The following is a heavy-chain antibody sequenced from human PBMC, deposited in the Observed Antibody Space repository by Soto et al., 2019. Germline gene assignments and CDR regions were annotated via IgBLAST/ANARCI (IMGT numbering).Heavy chain of an antibody. CDR2: MYYNGNI. CDR3: ASGGNWFDP. CDR1: GGSISNYY. J-gene: IGHJ5*02. V-gene: IGHV4-59*01. D-gene: IGHD3-16*01. Sequence: SETLSLTCNVSGGSISNYYWTWVRQSPEKGLEWIGYMYYNGNINYNPSLKSRVTISIDTPKNQFSLTLKSVTAADTAVYYCASGGNWFDPWGQGVLVTVSS.